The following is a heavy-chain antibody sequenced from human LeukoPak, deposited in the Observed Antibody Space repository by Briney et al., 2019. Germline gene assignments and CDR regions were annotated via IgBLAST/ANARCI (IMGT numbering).Heavy chain of an antibody. V-gene: IGHV4-34*01. Sequence: SETLSLTCAVSAGSFSTYYCSWIRQPPGKGLEWIGEINHSGSTNYNPSLKSRVTISVDTSKNQFSLRLNSVTAADTAVYYCAIDDSGPVYNYVMDVWGQGTTVIVSS. CDR1: AGSFSTYY. CDR2: INHSGST. D-gene: IGHD3-22*01. CDR3: AIDDSGPVYNYVMDV. J-gene: IGHJ6*02.